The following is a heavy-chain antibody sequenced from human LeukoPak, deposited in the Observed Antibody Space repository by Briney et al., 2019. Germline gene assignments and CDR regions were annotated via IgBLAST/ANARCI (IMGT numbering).Heavy chain of an antibody. V-gene: IGHV3-23*01. CDR2: ITDSGGTT. Sequence: GGSLKLSCAASGFTFSIYAMSWVRQAPGKGLEWVSTITDSGGTTYHADSVKGRFTISRDNSKNTLYLQMNSLRAEDTAVYYCAQRAQLPKRHFDYWGQGTLVTVSS. J-gene: IGHJ4*02. CDR1: GFTFSIYA. CDR3: AQRAQLPKRHFDY. D-gene: IGHD2-2*01.